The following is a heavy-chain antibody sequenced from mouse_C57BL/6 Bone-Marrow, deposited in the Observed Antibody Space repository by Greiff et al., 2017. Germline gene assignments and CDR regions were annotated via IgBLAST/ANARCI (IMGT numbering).Heavy chain of an antibody. V-gene: IGHV1-36*01. D-gene: IGHD2-4*01. CDR2: VSPYNGGT. Sequence: VQLQQSGPVLVKPGPSVKISCKASGFTFTDYSMHWVKQSHGKSLEWIGLVSPYNGGTRSNQKFKGKATLTVDTSSSPAYMELNSLTSEDSAVYYCARSDDYDVRFAYWGQGTLVTVSA. CDR3: ARSDDYDVRFAY. CDR1: GFTFTDYS. J-gene: IGHJ3*01.